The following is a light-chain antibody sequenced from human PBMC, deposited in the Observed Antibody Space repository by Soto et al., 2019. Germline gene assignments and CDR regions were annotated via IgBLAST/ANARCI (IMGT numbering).Light chain of an antibody. CDR3: AAWDDSLSGVV. CDR1: SSNIGSKY. J-gene: IGLJ2*01. CDR2: RDN. V-gene: IGLV1-47*01. Sequence: QSXLTQPPXXXGXPGXRXTXXXSGSSSNIGSKYVYWYQQLPGTAPKLLMYRDNQRSSGVPDRFSGSKSGTSASLAISGLRSDDEADYYCAAWDDSLSGVVFGGGTKLTVL.